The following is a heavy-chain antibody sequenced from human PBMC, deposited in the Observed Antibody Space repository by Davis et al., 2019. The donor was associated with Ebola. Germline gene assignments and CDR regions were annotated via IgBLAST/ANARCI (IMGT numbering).Heavy chain of an antibody. J-gene: IGHJ4*02. CDR1: GGTFSSYT. CDR3: ARGLYGWYYFDY. CDR2: ISPNSGGT. Sequence: AASVKVSCKASGGTFSSYTISWVRQAPGQGLEWMGRISPNSGGTNYAQKFQGRVTMTRDTSISTAYMELSRLTSDDTAVYYCARGLYGWYYFDYWGQGTLVTVSS. V-gene: IGHV1-2*06. D-gene: IGHD6-19*01.